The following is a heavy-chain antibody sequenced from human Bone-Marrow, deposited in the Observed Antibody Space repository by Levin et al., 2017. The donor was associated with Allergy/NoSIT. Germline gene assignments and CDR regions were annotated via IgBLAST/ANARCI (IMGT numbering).Heavy chain of an antibody. D-gene: IGHD3-9*01. CDR1: GGTFSSYA. CDR2: IIPIFGTA. J-gene: IGHJ4*02. V-gene: IGHV1-69*13. Sequence: SVKVSCKASGGTFSSYAISWVRQAPGQGLEWMGGIIPIFGTANYAQKFQGRVTITADESTSTAYMELSSLRSEDTAVYYCARTYYDILTGYTFRQPYYFDYWGQGTLVTVSS. CDR3: ARTYYDILTGYTFRQPYYFDY.